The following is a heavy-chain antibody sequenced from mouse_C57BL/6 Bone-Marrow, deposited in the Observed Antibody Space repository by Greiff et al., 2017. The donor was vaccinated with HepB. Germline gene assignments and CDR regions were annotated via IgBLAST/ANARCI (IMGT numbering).Heavy chain of an antibody. CDR1: GFTFSSYA. CDR2: ISSGGDYI. Sequence: EVKVVESGAGLVKPGGSLKLSCAASGFTFSSYAMSWVRQTPEKRLEWVAYISSGGDYIYYADTVKGRFTSSRDNARKPLYLQMSSLKSEDTAMYYCTRGGLGRVWGQGTSVTVSS. J-gene: IGHJ4*01. V-gene: IGHV5-9-1*02. CDR3: TRGGLGRV. D-gene: IGHD3-1*01.